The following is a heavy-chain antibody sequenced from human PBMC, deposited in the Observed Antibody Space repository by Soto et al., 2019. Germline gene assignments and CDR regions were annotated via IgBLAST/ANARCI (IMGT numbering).Heavy chain of an antibody. Sequence: SVKVSCKASEDTFNSYTINWVRQAPGQGLQWMGRTIPMLGMSNYALKFQGRVTITADKSTTTAYMELSRLRSDDTAVYYCATSYGSGSRAFDYWGQGTQVTVS. V-gene: IGHV1-69*02. D-gene: IGHD3-10*01. CDR1: EDTFNSYT. J-gene: IGHJ4*02. CDR2: TIPMLGMS. CDR3: ATSYGSGSRAFDY.